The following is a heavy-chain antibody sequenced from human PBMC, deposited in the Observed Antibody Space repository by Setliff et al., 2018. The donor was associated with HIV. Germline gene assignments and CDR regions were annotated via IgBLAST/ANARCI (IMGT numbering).Heavy chain of an antibody. CDR1: GGSISSYC. J-gene: IGHJ5*02. CDR3: ARDRHSSGLGSYGP. V-gene: IGHV4-4*09. Sequence: SETLSLTCTVSGGSISSYCWNWIRQSPGRGLEWIGYIFTSGSTKYNPSLQSRVTMSIDTSRNQFSLRVTSVTAADTAVYFCARDRHSSGLGSYGPWGPGILVTVSS. CDR2: IFTSGST. D-gene: IGHD3-10*01.